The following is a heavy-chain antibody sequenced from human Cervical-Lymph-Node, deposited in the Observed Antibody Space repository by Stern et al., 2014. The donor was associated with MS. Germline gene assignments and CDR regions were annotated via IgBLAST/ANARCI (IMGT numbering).Heavy chain of an antibody. CDR1: GFDFGRYR. D-gene: IGHD2-15*01. J-gene: IGHJ4*02. CDR3: ARVTCTSGSCFHYFDW. V-gene: IGHV3-21*01. Sequence: EVQLLESGGGLVKPGGSLTLSCAASGFDFGRYRMNLVRQAPGKGLEWVASISSNSASKNYGDSLKGRFTISRDNAKNSLYLQMNSLTAEDTAVYYCARVTCTSGSCFHYFDWWGQGTLVTASS. CDR2: ISSNSASK.